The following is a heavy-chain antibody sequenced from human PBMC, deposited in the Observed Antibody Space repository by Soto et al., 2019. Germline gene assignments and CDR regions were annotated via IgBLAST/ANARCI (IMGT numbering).Heavy chain of an antibody. CDR1: GYAFTTYG. D-gene: IGHD1-1*01. J-gene: IGHJ4*02. V-gene: IGHV1-18*01. CDR2: ISAHNGNT. CDR3: ARGRYGDY. Sequence: QVHLVQSGAEVKKPGASVKVSCQGSGYAFTTYGITWVRQAPGQGLEWMGWISAHNGNTNYAQKLQGRVIVTRDTYRSTAYMELRSLIYDDKAVYYCARGRYGDYWGQGALVTGSS.